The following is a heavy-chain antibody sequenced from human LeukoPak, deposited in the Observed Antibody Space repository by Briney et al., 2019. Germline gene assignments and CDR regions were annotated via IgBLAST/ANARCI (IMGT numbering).Heavy chain of an antibody. CDR3: ARGDSGSYYFDY. J-gene: IGHJ4*02. V-gene: IGHV3-30*03. CDR1: EFTFSNYG. CDR2: ISHDGSNK. Sequence: GGSLGLSCAASEFTFSNYGMHWVRQAPGKGLEWVALISHDGSNKYYADSVKGRFTISRDNSKNTLYLQMNSLRAEDTAVYYCARGDSGSYYFDYWGQGTLVAVSS. D-gene: IGHD1-26*01.